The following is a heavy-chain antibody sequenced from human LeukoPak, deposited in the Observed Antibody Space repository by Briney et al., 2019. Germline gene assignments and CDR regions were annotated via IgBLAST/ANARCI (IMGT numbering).Heavy chain of an antibody. Sequence: ASVKASCKASGYTFTGYYMHWVRQAPGQGLEWMGWINPNSGGTNYAQKFQGRVTMTRDTSISTAYMELSRLRSDDTAVYYCARVCSTSCYKSPDYWGQGTLVTVSS. CDR1: GYTFTGYY. CDR2: INPNSGGT. V-gene: IGHV1-2*02. J-gene: IGHJ4*02. D-gene: IGHD2-2*02. CDR3: ARVCSTSCYKSPDY.